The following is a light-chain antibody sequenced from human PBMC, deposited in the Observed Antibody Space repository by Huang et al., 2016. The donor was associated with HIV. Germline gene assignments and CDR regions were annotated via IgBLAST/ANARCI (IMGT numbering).Light chain of an antibody. CDR1: QSVGNY. Sequence: IVLTQSPATLAWYPGERVTLSCRASQSVGNYIAWYQQHPGQSPKLLIYDTSNRATGTPVRFSGSGSGTDFTLTNSSLESEDFAVYYCQQRSSGVTFGGGTKVQVK. V-gene: IGKV3-11*01. CDR2: DTS. J-gene: IGKJ4*01. CDR3: QQRSSGVT.